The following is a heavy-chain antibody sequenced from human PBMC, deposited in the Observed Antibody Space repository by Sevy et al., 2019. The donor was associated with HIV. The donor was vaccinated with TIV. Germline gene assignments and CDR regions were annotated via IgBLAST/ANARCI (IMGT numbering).Heavy chain of an antibody. D-gene: IGHD5-12*01. V-gene: IGHV4-4*07. Sequence: SETLSLTCIVSGASITTNYWSWIRQPAGKGLELIGRIYNRGNTDYNTNYNPSLESRVSMSIDTPKNQFSLNLSSVTVADTAVYYCARAVFSTSGTYYFDYWGQGTLVTVSS. CDR3: ARAVFSTSGTYYFDY. J-gene: IGHJ4*02. CDR1: GASITTNY. CDR2: IYNRGNTDYNT.